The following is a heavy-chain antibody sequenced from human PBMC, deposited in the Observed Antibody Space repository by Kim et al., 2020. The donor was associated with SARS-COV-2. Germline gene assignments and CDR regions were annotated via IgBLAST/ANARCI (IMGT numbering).Heavy chain of an antibody. J-gene: IGHJ4*02. CDR2: ISYDGSNK. D-gene: IGHD5-18*01. CDR3: AKDRSTAMGRDY. V-gene: IGHV3-30*18. CDR1: GFTFSSYG. Sequence: GGSLRLSCAASGFTFSSYGMHWVRQAPGKGLEWVAVISYDGSNKYYADSVKGRFTISRDNSKNTLYLQMNSLRAEDTAVYYCAKDRSTAMGRDYWGQGTQVTSSS.